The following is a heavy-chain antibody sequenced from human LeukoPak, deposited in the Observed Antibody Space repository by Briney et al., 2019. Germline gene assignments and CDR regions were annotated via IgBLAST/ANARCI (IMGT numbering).Heavy chain of an antibody. J-gene: IGHJ4*02. V-gene: IGHV3-7*01. CDR2: IKQDGSEK. CDR3: AKQYYYGSGSKQFDY. D-gene: IGHD3-10*01. CDR1: GFTFSSYW. Sequence: GGSLRLSCAASGFTFSSYWMSWVRQAPGKGLEWVANIKQDGSEKYYVDSVKGRFTISRDNSKNTLYLQMNSLRAEDTAVYYCAKQYYYGSGSKQFDYWGQGTLVTVSS.